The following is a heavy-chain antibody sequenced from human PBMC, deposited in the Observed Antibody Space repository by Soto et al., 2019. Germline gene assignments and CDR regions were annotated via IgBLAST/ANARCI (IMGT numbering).Heavy chain of an antibody. CDR1: GFTFDDYA. CDR2: ISWNSGSI. D-gene: IGHD1-26*01. CDR3: GKATSSSIVGATDN. V-gene: IGHV3-9*01. J-gene: IGHJ4*02. Sequence: GGSLRLSCATSGFTFDDYAMHWVRQAPGKGLEWVSSISWNSGSIEYAGSVSGRFIISRDNAKNSLYLHMNSLRPEDTARYYCGKATSSSIVGATDNWGQGSLVTVS.